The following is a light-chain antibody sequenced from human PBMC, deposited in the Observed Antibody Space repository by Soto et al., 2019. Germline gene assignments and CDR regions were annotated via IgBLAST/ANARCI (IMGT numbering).Light chain of an antibody. CDR1: SGHSSYA. CDR3: QTWGTGFQV. Sequence: QSVLTQSPSASASLGASVKLTCTLSSGHSSYAIAWHQQQPEKGPRYLMKLNSDGSHSKGDGIPDRFSGSSSGDERYLTISSLQSEDEADYYCQTWGTGFQVFGGGTKLTVL. V-gene: IGLV4-69*01. CDR2: LNSDGSH. J-gene: IGLJ3*02.